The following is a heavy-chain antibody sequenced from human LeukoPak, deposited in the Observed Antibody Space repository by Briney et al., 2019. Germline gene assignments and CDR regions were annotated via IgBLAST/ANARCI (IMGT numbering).Heavy chain of an antibody. CDR3: ASQYYYDSSGYLY. Sequence: PSETLSLTCTVSGGSISSYYWSWIRQPPGKGLEWIGYIYYSGSTNYNPSLKSRVTISVDTSKNQFSLKLSSVTAADTAVYYCASQYYYDSSGYLYWGQGTLVTVSS. D-gene: IGHD3-22*01. CDR2: IYYSGST. V-gene: IGHV4-59*01. J-gene: IGHJ4*02. CDR1: GGSISSYY.